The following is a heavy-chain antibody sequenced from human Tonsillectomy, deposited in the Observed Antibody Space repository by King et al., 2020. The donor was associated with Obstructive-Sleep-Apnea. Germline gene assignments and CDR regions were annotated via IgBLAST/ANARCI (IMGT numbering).Heavy chain of an antibody. D-gene: IGHD4-17*01. CDR3: ARGKDDYGDSGIDY. Sequence: QLQESGPGLVKPSETLSLTCTVSGGSISSSSYYWGWIRQPPGKGLEWIGSIYYSGSTYYNPSLKSRVTISRDTSKTQFSLKLSSVTAAATAVYYCARGKDDYGDSGIDYWGQGTLVTVSS. CDR1: GGSISSSSYY. CDR2: IYYSGST. V-gene: IGHV4-39*07. J-gene: IGHJ4*02.